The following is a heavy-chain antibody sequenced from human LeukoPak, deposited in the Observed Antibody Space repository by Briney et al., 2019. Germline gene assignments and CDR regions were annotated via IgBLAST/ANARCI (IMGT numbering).Heavy chain of an antibody. CDR2: INHSGST. D-gene: IGHD3-22*01. CDR3: ARVEVGPYYYDSSGYSPTFDY. V-gene: IGHV4-34*01. CDR1: GGSFSGYY. Sequence: PSETLSLTCAVYGGSFSGYYWSWIRQPPGKGLEWIGEINHSGSTNYNPSLKSRVTISVDTSKNQFSLKLSSVTAADTAVYYCARVEVGPYYYDSSGYSPTFDYWGQGTLVTVSS. J-gene: IGHJ4*02.